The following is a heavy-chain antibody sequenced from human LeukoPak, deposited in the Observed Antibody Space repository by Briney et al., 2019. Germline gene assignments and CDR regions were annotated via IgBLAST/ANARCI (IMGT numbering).Heavy chain of an antibody. CDR3: ARGRRYDFWSGFTAHFDY. CDR2: IYHSGST. CDR1: GGSISSGGYS. Sequence: SQTLSLTRAVSGGSISSGGYSWSWIRQPPGKGLEWIGYIYHSGSTYYNPSLKSRVTISVDTSKNQFSLKLSSVTAADTAVYYCARGRRYDFWSGFTAHFDYWGQGTLVTVSS. D-gene: IGHD3-3*01. V-gene: IGHV4-30-2*01. J-gene: IGHJ4*02.